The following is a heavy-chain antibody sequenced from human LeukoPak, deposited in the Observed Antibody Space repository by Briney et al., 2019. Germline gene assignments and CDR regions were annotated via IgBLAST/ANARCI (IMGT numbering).Heavy chain of an antibody. Sequence: ASVKVSCKASGYTFSSYYVHWVRQAPGQGLEWMGWISAYNGNTNYAQKLQGRVTMTTDTSTSTAYMELRSLRSDDTAVYYCARRSIHYYDSSGYDYWGQGTLVTVSS. CDR2: ISAYNGNT. J-gene: IGHJ4*02. CDR1: GYTFSSYY. CDR3: ARRSIHYYDSSGYDY. V-gene: IGHV1-18*04. D-gene: IGHD3-22*01.